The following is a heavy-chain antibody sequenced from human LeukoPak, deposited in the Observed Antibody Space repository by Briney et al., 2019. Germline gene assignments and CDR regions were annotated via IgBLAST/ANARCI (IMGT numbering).Heavy chain of an antibody. J-gene: IGHJ6*03. CDR1: GFTFSSYG. Sequence: GGSLRLSCAASGFTFSSYGMNWVRQAPGKGLEWVSGISGGGGSTYYADSVKGRFTISRDNSKNTLYLQMNSLRAEDTAVYYCAKGSDYDPPYYYYYMDVWGKGTTVTISS. CDR2: ISGGGGST. D-gene: IGHD5-12*01. V-gene: IGHV3-23*01. CDR3: AKGSDYDPPYYYYYMDV.